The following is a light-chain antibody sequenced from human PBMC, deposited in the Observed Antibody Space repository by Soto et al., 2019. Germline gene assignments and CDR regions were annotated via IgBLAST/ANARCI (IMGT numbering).Light chain of an antibody. Sequence: EIGLTQSPGTLSLSPGERATLSCRASQSVSSSYLAWYKQKPGQAPRLLIYGASSRATGIPDRFSGSESGTDFTLTISRLEPEDFAVYYCQQYGSSPYTFGQGTKLEIK. CDR3: QQYGSSPYT. V-gene: IGKV3-20*01. J-gene: IGKJ2*01. CDR2: GAS. CDR1: QSVSSSY.